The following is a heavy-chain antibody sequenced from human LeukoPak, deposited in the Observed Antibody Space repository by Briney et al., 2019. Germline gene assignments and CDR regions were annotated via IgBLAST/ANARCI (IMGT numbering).Heavy chain of an antibody. V-gene: IGHV3-15*07. J-gene: IGHJ4*02. CDR1: GLTVTNAW. CDR3: TTGIRGD. D-gene: IGHD3-10*01. CDR2: IASKTDGGAT. Sequence: PGGSLRLSCSASGLTVTNAWMNWVRQAPGEGLDWVGRIASKTDGGATDYAAPVKGRFTISRDDSKNTLNLQMNSLKTEDTAIYYCTTGIRGDWGQGTLVTVSS.